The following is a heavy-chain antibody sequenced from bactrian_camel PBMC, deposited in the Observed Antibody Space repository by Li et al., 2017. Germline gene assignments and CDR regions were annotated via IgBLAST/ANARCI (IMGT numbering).Heavy chain of an antibody. CDR1: GKTNTPRC. CDR2: IDSDGLA. Sequence: QVQLVESGGGSVQAGGSLRLSCAASGKTNTPRCMGWFRQTPGKEREGVAVIDSDGLAKYADSVKGRFTISQDNAKNTLYLQMNSLKPDDTAMYICAAEARCIASDLRESLPSGDFGYWGQGTQVTVS. V-gene: IGHV3S53*01. J-gene: IGHJ6*01. D-gene: IGHD4*01. CDR3: AAEARCIASDLRESLPSGDFGY.